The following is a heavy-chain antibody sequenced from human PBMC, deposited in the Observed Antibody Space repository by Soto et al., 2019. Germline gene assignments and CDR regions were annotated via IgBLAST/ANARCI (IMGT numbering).Heavy chain of an antibody. CDR3: ARDRYYCSGGSCYRGGAFDI. Sequence: SVKVSCKASGGTFSSYAISWVRQAPGQGLEWMGGIIPIFGTANYAQKFQGRVTITADESTSTAYMELSSLRSEDTAVYYCARDRYYCSGGSCYRGGAFDIWG. CDR1: GGTFSSYA. D-gene: IGHD2-15*01. J-gene: IGHJ3*02. V-gene: IGHV1-69*13. CDR2: IIPIFGTA.